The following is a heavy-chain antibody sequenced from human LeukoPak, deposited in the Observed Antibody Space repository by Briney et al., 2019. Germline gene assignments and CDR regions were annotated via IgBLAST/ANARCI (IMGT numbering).Heavy chain of an antibody. CDR3: ARGHHYYDSSGYSGNWFDP. CDR2: ISYDGSNK. CDR1: GFTFSSYA. Sequence: EPGGSLRLSCAASGFTFSSYAMHWVRQAPGKGLEWVAVISYDGSNKYYADSVKGRFTISRDNSKNTLYLQMNSLRAEDTAVYYCARGHHYYDSSGYSGNWFDPWGQGTLVTVSS. J-gene: IGHJ5*02. V-gene: IGHV3-30-3*01. D-gene: IGHD3-22*01.